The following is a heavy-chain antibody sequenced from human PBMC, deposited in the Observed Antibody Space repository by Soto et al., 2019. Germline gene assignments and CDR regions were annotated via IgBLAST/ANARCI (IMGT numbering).Heavy chain of an antibody. Sequence: QVHLVQSGAEVKKPGASVKVSCKGSGYAFTTYGITWVRQAPGQGLEWMGWISAHNGNTNYAQKLQGRVTVTRDTSATTAYMELRSLRSDDTAVYYCARGRYGDYWGQGALVTVSS. CDR2: ISAHNGNT. J-gene: IGHJ4*02. CDR1: GYAFTTYG. V-gene: IGHV1-18*01. CDR3: ARGRYGDY. D-gene: IGHD1-1*01.